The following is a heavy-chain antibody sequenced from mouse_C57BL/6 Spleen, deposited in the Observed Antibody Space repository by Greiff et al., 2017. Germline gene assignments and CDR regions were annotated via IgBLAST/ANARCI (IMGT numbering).Heavy chain of an antibody. CDR3: TTHYYGSSYVFAY. Sequence: VQLQQSGAELVRPGASVKLSCTASGFNIKDYYMHWVKQRPGQGLEWIGRIDPEDGDTEYAPKFQGKATMTADTSSNTAYLQLSSLTSEDTAVYYCTTHYYGSSYVFAYWGQGTLVTVSA. CDR2: IDPEDGDT. CDR1: GFNIKDYY. V-gene: IGHV14-1*01. D-gene: IGHD1-1*01. J-gene: IGHJ3*01.